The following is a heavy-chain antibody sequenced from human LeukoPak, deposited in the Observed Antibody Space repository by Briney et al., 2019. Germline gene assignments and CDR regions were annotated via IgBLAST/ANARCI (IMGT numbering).Heavy chain of an antibody. CDR3: ARRLGRKFGERFYYYHYMDV. J-gene: IGHJ6*03. D-gene: IGHD3-10*01. CDR2: NHSGST. Sequence: SETLSLTCTVSGYSITSGYYWGWIRQPPGKGLEWIGSNHSGSTHYNPSLNSRVTMSVDTSKNQVSLKLSSVTAADTAVYYCARRLGRKFGERFYYYHYMDVWGKGTTVTISS. CDR1: GYSITSGYY. V-gene: IGHV4-38-2*02.